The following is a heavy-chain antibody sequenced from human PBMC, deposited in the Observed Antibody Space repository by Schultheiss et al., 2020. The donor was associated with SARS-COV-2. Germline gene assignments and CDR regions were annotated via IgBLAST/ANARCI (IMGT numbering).Heavy chain of an antibody. J-gene: IGHJ4*02. CDR3: ARIYPNYYDSSGFSDY. CDR1: GYSFTSYW. Sequence: GESLKISCKGSGYSFTSYWIGWVRQMPGKGLEWMGIIYPGDSDTTYSPSFQGQVTISADKSISTAYLQWSSLKASDTAMYFCARIYPNYYDSSGFSDYWGQGTLVTVSS. V-gene: IGHV5-51*01. CDR2: IYPGDSDT. D-gene: IGHD3-22*01.